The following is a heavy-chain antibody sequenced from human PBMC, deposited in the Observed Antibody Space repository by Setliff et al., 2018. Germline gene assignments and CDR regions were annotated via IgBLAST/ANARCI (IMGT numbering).Heavy chain of an antibody. J-gene: IGHJ6*02. D-gene: IGHD4-17*01. CDR2: IIPIFGTA. Sequence: SVKVSCKASGGTFINYAISWVRQAPGQGLEWMGGIIPIFGTANYAQKFQGRVTITADESTSTAYMELSSLRSEDTAVYYCARDLIDPDYGDYLSFYYYGMDVWGQGTTVTAP. V-gene: IGHV1-69*13. CDR3: ARDLIDPDYGDYLSFYYYGMDV. CDR1: GGTFINYA.